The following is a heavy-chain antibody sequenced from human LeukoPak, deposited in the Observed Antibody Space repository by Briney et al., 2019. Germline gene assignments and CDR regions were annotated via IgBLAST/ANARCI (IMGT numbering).Heavy chain of an antibody. V-gene: IGHV4-31*03. CDR1: GGSISSGGYY. Sequence: PSETLSLTCTVSGGSISSGGYYWSWIRQHPGKGLEWIGYIYYSGSTYCNPSLKSRVTISVDTSKNQFSLKLSSVTAADTAVYYCARGGLGDSSGYYPLTNWFDPWGQGTLVTVSS. CDR2: IYYSGST. J-gene: IGHJ5*02. D-gene: IGHD3-22*01. CDR3: ARGGLGDSSGYYPLTNWFDP.